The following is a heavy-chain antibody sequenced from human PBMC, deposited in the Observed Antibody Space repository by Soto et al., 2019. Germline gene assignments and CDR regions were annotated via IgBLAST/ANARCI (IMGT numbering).Heavy chain of an antibody. CDR3: ARETCSVVSCHHDY. V-gene: IGHV4-59*11. CDR2: VHNSGRT. Sequence: SETLSLTCTVSGGSITIHYWSLIRQPPGKGLEWIGYVHNSGRTNYNPSLKSRVTISVDTSKNQFSLKLRSVTAADTAVYYCARETCSVVSCHHDYWGLRNVFAVSS. J-gene: IGHJ4*02. CDR1: GGSITIHY. D-gene: IGHD2-15*01.